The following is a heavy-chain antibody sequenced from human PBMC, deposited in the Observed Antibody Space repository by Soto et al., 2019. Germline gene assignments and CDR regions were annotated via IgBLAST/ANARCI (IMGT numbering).Heavy chain of an antibody. CDR3: AQRPPSGRVD. J-gene: IGHJ4*02. CDR1: GFSLNSRGLG. CDR2: IYWNDDK. Sequence: SGPTLVNPTQTLTLTCTFSGFSLNSRGLGVAWIRQPPGRALEWLALIYWNDDKRYSPSLKSRLTITKDTSKNQVVLTLTNVDSIDTAGYFCAQRPPSGRVDWGQGTMVSVSS. V-gene: IGHV2-5*01.